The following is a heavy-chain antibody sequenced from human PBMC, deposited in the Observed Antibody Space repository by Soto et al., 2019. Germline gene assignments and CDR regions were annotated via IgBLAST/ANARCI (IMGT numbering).Heavy chain of an antibody. CDR1: GYTFTGYY. CDR3: ARGVEDSSGYYFDY. D-gene: IGHD3-22*01. CDR2: MNPNSGNT. V-gene: IGHV1-8*02. Sequence: ASVKVSCKASGYTFTGYYMHWVRQATGQGLEWMGWMNPNSGNTGYAQKFQGRVTMTRNTSISTAYMELSSLRSEDTAVYYCARGVEDSSGYYFDYWGQGTLVTVSS. J-gene: IGHJ4*02.